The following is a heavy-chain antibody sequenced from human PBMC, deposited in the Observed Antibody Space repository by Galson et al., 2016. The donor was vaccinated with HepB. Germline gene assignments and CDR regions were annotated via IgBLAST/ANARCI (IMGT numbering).Heavy chain of an antibody. D-gene: IGHD4/OR15-4a*01. CDR2: IRTTVDGYST. J-gene: IGHJ4*02. CDR1: GLPFSRRY. Sequence: SLRLSCAASGLPFSRRYVEWVRQAPGKGLEWLGLIRTTVDGYSTEYAASVRGRFAIPRDDSKNVAYLHMSDLKTDDTAVYFCADLGAYDYWGQGTLVTVSS. V-gene: IGHV3-72*01. CDR3: ADLGAYDY.